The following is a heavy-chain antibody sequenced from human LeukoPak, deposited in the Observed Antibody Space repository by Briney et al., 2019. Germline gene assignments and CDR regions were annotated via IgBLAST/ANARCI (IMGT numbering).Heavy chain of an antibody. CDR3: ARDHQSHYYGSGSSY. D-gene: IGHD3-10*01. J-gene: IGHJ4*02. CDR1: GFTFSSYA. V-gene: IGHV3-30*04. Sequence: PGRSLRLSCAASGFTFSSYAMHWVRQAPGKGPEWVAVISYDGSNKYYADSVKGRFTISRDNSKNTLYLQMNSLRAEDTAVYYCARDHQSHYYGSGSSYWGQGTLVTVSS. CDR2: ISYDGSNK.